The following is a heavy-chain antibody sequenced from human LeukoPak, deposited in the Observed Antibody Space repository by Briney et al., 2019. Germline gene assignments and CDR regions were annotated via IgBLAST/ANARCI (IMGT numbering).Heavy chain of an antibody. CDR3: ARDKRYALDI. CDR1: GYTFTDYG. CDR2: ISTSKGNI. J-gene: IGHJ3*02. Sequence: APVKPSCMASGYTFTDYGVGWVRQAPGQGLEWMGWISTSKGNIIHGQKLLDRVTLTRVTSTNTAYMELRRLRSDDTAVYYCARDKRYALDIWGQGT. V-gene: IGHV1-18*01.